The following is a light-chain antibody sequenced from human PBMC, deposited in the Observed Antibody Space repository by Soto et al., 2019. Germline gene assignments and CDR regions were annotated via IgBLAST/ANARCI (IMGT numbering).Light chain of an antibody. CDR3: QQLNSYSPQYT. V-gene: IGKV1-9*01. CDR2: AAS. CDR1: QGISSY. J-gene: IGKJ2*01. Sequence: DIQLTQSPSFLSASVGDRVTITCRASQGISSYLAWYQQKPGKAPRLLIYAASTLQSGVPSRFSGSGSGTEFTLTISSLQPEDFATYYCQQLNSYSPQYTFGQGTKLEIK.